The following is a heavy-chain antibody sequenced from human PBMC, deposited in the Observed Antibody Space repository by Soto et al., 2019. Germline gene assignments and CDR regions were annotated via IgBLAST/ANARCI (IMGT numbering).Heavy chain of an antibody. J-gene: IGHJ6*02. Sequence: ASVKVSCKVSGYTLTELSMHWVLQAPGKGLEWMGGFDPEDGETIYAQKFQGRVTMTEDTSTDTAYMELSSLRSEDTAVYYCATPPRVFGDYYYYGMDVWGQGTTVTVSS. CDR3: ATPPRVFGDYYYYGMDV. V-gene: IGHV1-24*01. D-gene: IGHD3-16*01. CDR2: FDPEDGET. CDR1: GYTLTELS.